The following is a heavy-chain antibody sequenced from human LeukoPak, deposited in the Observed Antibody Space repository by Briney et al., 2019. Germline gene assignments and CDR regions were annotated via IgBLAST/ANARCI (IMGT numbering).Heavy chain of an antibody. V-gene: IGHV3-72*01. D-gene: IGHD3-16*01. J-gene: IGHJ3*02. Sequence: LPGGSLRLSCAASGFTFSDHYMDWVRQAPGKGLEWVGRTRNKANSYTTEYAASVKGRFTISRDDSKNSLYLQMNSLKTEDTAVYYCARGLGGSSGLNAFDIWGQGTMVTVSS. CDR1: GFTFSDHY. CDR3: ARGLGGSSGLNAFDI. CDR2: TRNKANSYTT.